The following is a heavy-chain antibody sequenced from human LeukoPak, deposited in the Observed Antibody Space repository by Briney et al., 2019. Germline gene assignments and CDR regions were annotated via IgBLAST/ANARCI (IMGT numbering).Heavy chain of an antibody. J-gene: IGHJ4*02. Sequence: ASAKVSCKASGGTFSSYTISWVRQAPGQGLEWMGRIIPILGIANYAQKFQGRVTITADKSTSTAYMELSSLRSEDTAVYYCARRTGSGSLYYWGQGTLVTVSS. D-gene: IGHD3-10*01. CDR3: ARRTGSGSLYY. CDR1: GGTFSSYT. V-gene: IGHV1-69*02. CDR2: IIPILGIA.